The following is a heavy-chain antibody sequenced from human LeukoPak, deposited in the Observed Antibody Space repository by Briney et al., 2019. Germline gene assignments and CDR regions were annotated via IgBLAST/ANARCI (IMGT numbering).Heavy chain of an antibody. CDR2: INHSGST. J-gene: IGHJ5*02. D-gene: IGHD3-10*01. CDR1: GGPISSYY. V-gene: IGHV4-34*01. CDR3: ASGGRKITMVRGALGS. Sequence: PSETLSLTCTVSGGPISSYYWSWIRQPPGKGLEWIGEINHSGSTNYNPSLKSRATISVDTSKNQFSLKLSSVTAADTAVYYCASGGRKITMVRGALGSWGQGTLVTVSS.